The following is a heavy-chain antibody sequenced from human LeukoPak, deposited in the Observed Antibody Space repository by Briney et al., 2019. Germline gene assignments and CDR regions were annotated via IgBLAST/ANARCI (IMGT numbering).Heavy chain of an antibody. V-gene: IGHV3-21*04. CDR3: ASYSSGWYGGPDAFDI. CDR2: ISSSSSYI. Sequence: PGGSLRLSCAASGFTFSSYSMNWVRQAPGKGLEWVSSISSSSSYIYYADSVKGRFTISRDNSKNTLYLQMNSLRAEDTAVYYCASYSSGWYGGPDAFDIWGQGTMVTVSS. D-gene: IGHD6-19*01. J-gene: IGHJ3*02. CDR1: GFTFSSYS.